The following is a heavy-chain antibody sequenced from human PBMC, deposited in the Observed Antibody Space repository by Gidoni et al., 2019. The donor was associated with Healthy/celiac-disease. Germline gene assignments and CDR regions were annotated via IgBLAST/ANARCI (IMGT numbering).Heavy chain of an antibody. J-gene: IGHJ4*02. V-gene: IGHV3-21*01. CDR1: GLPFSSFS. Sequence: EVQLVESGGGLVKPGGSLVLSCSAPGLPFSSFSMNWVRQGPGKGMEWVSSISSSSSYIYYADSVKGRFTISRDNAKNSLYLQMNSLRAEDTAVYYCARVYHYDSSGYYYLNYFDYWGQGTLVTVSS. D-gene: IGHD3-22*01. CDR3: ARVYHYDSSGYYYLNYFDY. CDR2: ISSSSSYI.